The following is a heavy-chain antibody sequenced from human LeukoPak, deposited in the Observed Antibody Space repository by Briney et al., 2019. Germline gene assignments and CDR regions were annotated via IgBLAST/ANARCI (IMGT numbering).Heavy chain of an antibody. Sequence: GGSLRLSCAASGFTFDDYAMHWVRQAPGKGLEWVSGISWNSGTIGYADSVKGRFTISRDNAKNSLYLQMNSLRAEDTAVYYCARDGGYMDVWGKGTTVTVSS. CDR1: GFTFDDYA. D-gene: IGHD3-16*01. CDR2: ISWNSGTI. J-gene: IGHJ6*03. CDR3: ARDGGYMDV. V-gene: IGHV3-9*01.